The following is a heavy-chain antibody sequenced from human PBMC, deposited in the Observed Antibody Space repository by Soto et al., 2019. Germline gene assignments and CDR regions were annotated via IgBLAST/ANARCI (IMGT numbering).Heavy chain of an antibody. CDR1: GFTFSSYG. V-gene: IGHV3-33*01. CDR3: ARGIAARPRVIDY. Sequence: GGSLRLSCAASGFTFSSYGMHWVRQAPGKGLEWVAVIWYDGSNKYYADSVKGRFTISRDNSKNTLYLQMNSLRAEDTAVYYCARGIAARPRVIDYWGQGTLVTVSS. J-gene: IGHJ4*02. D-gene: IGHD6-6*01. CDR2: IWYDGSNK.